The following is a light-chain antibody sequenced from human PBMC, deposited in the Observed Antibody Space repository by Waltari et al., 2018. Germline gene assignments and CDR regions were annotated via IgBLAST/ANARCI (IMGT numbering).Light chain of an antibody. CDR1: SSDISDYNF. Sequence: QPALTQPASMSGSPGQSVTISCTGTSSDISDYNFASWYQQHPCKGPKLILSYVTNRAPGVSNRCAGSKSGTRASLTISGLQAEDEAEYYGSADISRSISYVMVGGGTKLTVL. CDR2: YVT. CDR3: SADISRSISYVM. V-gene: IGLV2-14*03. J-gene: IGLJ2*01.